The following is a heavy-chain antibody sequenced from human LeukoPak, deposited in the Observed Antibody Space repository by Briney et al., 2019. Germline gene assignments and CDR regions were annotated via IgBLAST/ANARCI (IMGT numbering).Heavy chain of an antibody. D-gene: IGHD4-17*01. CDR2: IYYSGST. CDR3: ARALTKEYGDYFSDAFDI. Sequence: TSETLSLTCTVSGGSISSGDYYWSWIRQPPGKGLEWIGYIYYSGSTNYNPSLKSRVTISVDTSKNQFSLKLSSVTAADTAVYYCARALTKEYGDYFSDAFDIWGQGTMVTVSS. J-gene: IGHJ3*02. V-gene: IGHV4-61*08. CDR1: GGSISSGDYY.